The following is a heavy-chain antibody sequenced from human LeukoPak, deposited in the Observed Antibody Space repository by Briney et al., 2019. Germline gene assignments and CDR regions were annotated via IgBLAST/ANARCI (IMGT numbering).Heavy chain of an antibody. Sequence: SETLSLTCTVSGGTISSYYWSWIRQPPGKGLEWIGYIYYSGSTNYNPSLKSRVTISVDTSKNQFSLKLSSVTAADTAVYYCARCPRAAAAGPFQHWGQGTLVTVSS. CDR3: ARCPRAAAAGPFQH. J-gene: IGHJ1*01. V-gene: IGHV4-59*08. CDR1: GGTISSYY. D-gene: IGHD6-13*01. CDR2: IYYSGST.